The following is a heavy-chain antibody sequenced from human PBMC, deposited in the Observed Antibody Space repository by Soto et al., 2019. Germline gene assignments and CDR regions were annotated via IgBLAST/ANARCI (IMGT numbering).Heavy chain of an antibody. CDR1: GGSISSSNYY. Sequence: QLQLQESGPGLVKPSETLSLTCTVSGGSISSSNYYWGWIRQPPGKGLEWSGSIYYSGSTYYNPPLKSRVTISVDTSKNQCSLKLSSVTAADTAVYYCAIHGAEYSSGWELAEYFQHWGQGTLVTVSS. CDR3: AIHGAEYSSGWELAEYFQH. CDR2: IYYSGST. J-gene: IGHJ1*01. D-gene: IGHD6-19*01. V-gene: IGHV4-39*01.